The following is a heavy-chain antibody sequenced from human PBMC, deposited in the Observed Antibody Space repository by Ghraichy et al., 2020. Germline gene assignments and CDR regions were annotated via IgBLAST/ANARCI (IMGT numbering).Heavy chain of an antibody. D-gene: IGHD6-13*01. Sequence: GESLNISCAASGFTFSSYAMSWVRQAPGKGLEWVSAISGSGGSTYYADSVKGRFTISRDNSKNTLYLQMNSLRAEDTAVYYCAKGAAGTKYYFDYWGQGTLVTVSS. V-gene: IGHV3-23*01. CDR2: ISGSGGST. CDR1: GFTFSSYA. CDR3: AKGAAGTKYYFDY. J-gene: IGHJ4*02.